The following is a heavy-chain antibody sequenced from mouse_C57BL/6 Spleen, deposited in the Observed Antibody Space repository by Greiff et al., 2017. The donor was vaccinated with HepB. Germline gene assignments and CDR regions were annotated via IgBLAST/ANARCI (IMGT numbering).Heavy chain of an antibody. CDR3: ARPYDGSWFAY. J-gene: IGHJ3*01. CDR2: ISDGGSYT. D-gene: IGHD2-3*01. V-gene: IGHV5-4*03. Sequence: EVKLVESGGGLVKPGGSLKLSCAASGFTFSSYAMSWVRQTPEKRLEWVATISDGGSYTYYPDNVKGRFTISRDNAKNNLYLQMSHLKSEDTAMYYCARPYDGSWFAYWGQGTLVTVSA. CDR1: GFTFSSYA.